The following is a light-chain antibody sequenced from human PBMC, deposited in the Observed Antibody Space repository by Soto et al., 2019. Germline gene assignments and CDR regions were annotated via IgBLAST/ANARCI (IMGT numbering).Light chain of an antibody. Sequence: QSALTQPASVSGSPEQSITISCTGTSSDVGAYNHVSWYQQHPGKAPRLIIYEGSKRPSGISHRFSGSKSDNTASLTISGLRAEDEAHYHCCSYAGSRTFVFGGGTQLTVL. CDR1: SSDVGAYNH. J-gene: IGLJ7*01. CDR2: EGS. CDR3: CSYAGSRTFV. V-gene: IGLV2-23*01.